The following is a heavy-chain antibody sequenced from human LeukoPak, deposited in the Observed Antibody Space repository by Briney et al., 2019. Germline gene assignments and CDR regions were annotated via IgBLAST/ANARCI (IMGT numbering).Heavy chain of an antibody. D-gene: IGHD4-23*01. CDR1: GGSISSYY. J-gene: IGHJ4*02. Sequence: PSETLSLTCTVSGGSISSYYWTWIRQSPGKGLEWIGYIYYRGSTNYNSSLKSRVTISVDTPKNQFSLKLSSVTAADTAVYYCARDLRTYGGNSDGLDYWGQGTLVTVSS. V-gene: IGHV4-59*01. CDR3: ARDLRTYGGNSDGLDY. CDR2: IYYRGST.